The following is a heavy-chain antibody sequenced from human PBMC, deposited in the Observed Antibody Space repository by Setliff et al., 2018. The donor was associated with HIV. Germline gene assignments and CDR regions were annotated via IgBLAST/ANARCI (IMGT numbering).Heavy chain of an antibody. V-gene: IGHV4-38-2*02. CDR2: IYHSGST. CDR3: ARERSRGYTDPPRFDY. Sequence: SETLSLTCTVSGYFISSGYYWGWIRQPPGKGLEWIGSIYHSGSTYYNPSLKSRVTMSVDTSKNQFSLRLTSVTAADTAVYYCARERSRGYTDPPRFDYWGQGTLVTVSS. D-gene: IGHD5-18*01. CDR1: GYFISSGYY. J-gene: IGHJ4*02.